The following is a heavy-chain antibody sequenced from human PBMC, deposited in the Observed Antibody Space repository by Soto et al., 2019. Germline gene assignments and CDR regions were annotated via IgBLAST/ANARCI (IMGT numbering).Heavy chain of an antibody. J-gene: IGHJ2*01. CDR3: ARPDFGDYWYFDL. Sequence: QDQLVQSGAEVKKPGSSGKVSCKASGGTFSSHTFSWVRQAPGQGLEWMGRIIPALGTATYAQKFQGRVTITADESATTVYMELNSLRSEDTAVYYCARPDFGDYWYFDLWGRGTLVTVSS. V-gene: IGHV1-69*08. CDR1: GGTFSSHT. D-gene: IGHD4-17*01. CDR2: IIPALGTA.